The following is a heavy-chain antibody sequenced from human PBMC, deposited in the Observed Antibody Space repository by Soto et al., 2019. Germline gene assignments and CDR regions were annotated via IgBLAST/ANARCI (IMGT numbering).Heavy chain of an antibody. CDR2: IMPESSHI. J-gene: IGHJ3*02. CDR1: GFTFSIYS. CDR3: AIETVGATAVHVFDI. V-gene: IGHV3-48*01. D-gene: IGHD1-26*01. Sequence: EVQLVESGGGLVQPGGSLRLTCAASGFTFSIYSMNWVRQAPGKGLEWVSYIMPESSHIFYADSVKGRFTISRDNAKNSLYLQMNSLRAEDTAVYYCAIETVGATAVHVFDIWGQGTMVTVSS.